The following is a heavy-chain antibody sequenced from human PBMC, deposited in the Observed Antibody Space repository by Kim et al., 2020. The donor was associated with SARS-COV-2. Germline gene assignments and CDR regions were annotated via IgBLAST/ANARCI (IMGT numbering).Heavy chain of an antibody. Sequence: GGSLRLSCVVSGFTFSSSAMNWVRQAPGKGLEWVSGIGGSVPSTFYADSVRGRFTISRDNSNNTLHLQMEDLRAEDTATYFCAKALEFPGVVRGACDGFCQFDHWGQGTLVAVSS. D-gene: IGHD3-10*01. CDR1: GFTFSSSA. CDR3: AKALEFPGVVRGACDGFCQFDH. CDR2: IGGSVPST. J-gene: IGHJ4*02. V-gene: IGHV3-23*01.